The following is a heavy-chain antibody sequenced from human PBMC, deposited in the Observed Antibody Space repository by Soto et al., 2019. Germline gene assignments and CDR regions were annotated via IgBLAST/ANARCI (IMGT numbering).Heavy chain of an antibody. D-gene: IGHD4-4*01. Sequence: ASVKLSCTASGSTFTSYYMHWVRQAPGQGLEWMGIINPSGGRTSYAQKFQGRVTMTRDTSTSTVYMELSSLRSEDTAVYYCARMGTVRGFDDWGQGTLVTVPS. CDR1: GSTFTSYY. CDR2: INPSGGRT. J-gene: IGHJ4*02. V-gene: IGHV1-46*01. CDR3: ARMGTVRGFDD.